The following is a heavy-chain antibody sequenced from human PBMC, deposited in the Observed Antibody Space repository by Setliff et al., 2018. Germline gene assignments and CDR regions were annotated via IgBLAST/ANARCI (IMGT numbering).Heavy chain of an antibody. CDR1: GFTFSRYW. V-gene: IGHV3-30*02. CDR2: IQHDGNIK. D-gene: IGHD3-16*02. Sequence: GGSLRLSCADSGFTFSRYWMHWVRQAPGKGLEWVTYIQHDGNIKHYADSVKGRCTISRDNSKNTLYLEMSSLRPEDTAVYYCAKVIGGYPPKPSDYWGQGTLVTVSS. J-gene: IGHJ4*02. CDR3: AKVIGGYPPKPSDY.